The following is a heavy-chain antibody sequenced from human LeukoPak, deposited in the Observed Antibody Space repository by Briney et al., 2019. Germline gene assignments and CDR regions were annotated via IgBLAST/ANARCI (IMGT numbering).Heavy chain of an antibody. CDR3: ARDPKWLDY. J-gene: IGHJ4*02. Sequence: QPGGSLRLSCAASGLTFSTYRMSWVRQAPGKGLEWVANTNQEGSEKYYVDSVKGRFTISKDNAKNSLYLQMNSLRAEDTAVYYCARDPKWLDYWGQGTLVTVSS. CDR2: TNQEGSEK. V-gene: IGHV3-7*01. D-gene: IGHD5-12*01. CDR1: GLTFSTYR.